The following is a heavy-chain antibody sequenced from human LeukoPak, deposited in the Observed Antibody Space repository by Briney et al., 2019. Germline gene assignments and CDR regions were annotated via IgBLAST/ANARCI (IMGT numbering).Heavy chain of an antibody. CDR3: AKDYYGPSGGIDY. V-gene: IGHV3-33*06. CDR2: IWYDGSNR. D-gene: IGHD3-10*01. CDR1: GFTFSNYG. Sequence: GGSLRLSCVASGFTFSNYGMHWVRQAPGKGLEWVAVIWYDGSNRYYADSVKGRFTISRDNSKNTLYLQMNSLRAEDTAVYYCAKDYYGPSGGIDYWGQGTLVTVSS. J-gene: IGHJ4*02.